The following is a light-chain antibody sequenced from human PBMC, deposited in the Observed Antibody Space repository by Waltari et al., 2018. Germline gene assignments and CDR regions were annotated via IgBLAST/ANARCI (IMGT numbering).Light chain of an antibody. CDR3: QSYDSSLSGSV. Sequence: QSVLAQPPSVSGAPGQRVTISCSGSSSHIGAGSAVHWYQPLPGTAPKLLIYGNSNRPSGVPDRFSGSKSGTSASLAITGLQAEDEADYYCQSYDSSLSGSVFGGGTKLTVL. CDR2: GNS. CDR1: SSHIGAGSA. V-gene: IGLV1-40*01. J-gene: IGLJ3*02.